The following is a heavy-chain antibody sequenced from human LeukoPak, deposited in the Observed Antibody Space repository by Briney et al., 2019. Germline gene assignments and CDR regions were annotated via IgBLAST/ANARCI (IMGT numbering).Heavy chain of an antibody. J-gene: IGHJ4*02. V-gene: IGHV4-39*01. CDR1: GGSISSSGYY. D-gene: IGHD3-10*01. CDR3: ARQQIEHYGSGSCFDY. Sequence: SETLSLTCTVSGGSISSSGYYWGWIRQPPGTGLEWIGSIYYSGSTYYNPSLKSRVTISVDTSKNQFSLKLSSVTAADTAVYYCARQQIEHYGSGSCFDYWGQGTLVSVSS. CDR2: IYYSGST.